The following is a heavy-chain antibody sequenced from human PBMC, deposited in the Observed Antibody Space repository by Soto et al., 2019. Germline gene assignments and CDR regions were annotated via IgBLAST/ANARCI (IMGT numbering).Heavy chain of an antibody. D-gene: IGHD2-15*01. CDR2: IYYSGST. J-gene: IGHJ4*02. V-gene: IGHV4-30-4*01. Sequence: SETLSLTCTVSGGSISSGDYYWSWIRQPPGKGLEWIGYIYYSGSTYYNPSLKSRVTISVDTSKNQFSLKLSSVTAADTAVYYCARGAATHFLLFDYWGQGTLVTVSS. CDR1: GGSISSGDYY. CDR3: ARGAATHFLLFDY.